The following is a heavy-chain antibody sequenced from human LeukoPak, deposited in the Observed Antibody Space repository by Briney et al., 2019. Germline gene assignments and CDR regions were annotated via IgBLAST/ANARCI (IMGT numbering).Heavy chain of an antibody. V-gene: IGHV3-48*03. CDR2: ISSSGSTI. CDR1: GFTFSSYE. D-gene: IGHD3-10*01. CDR3: ARNHYYGTGSNP. J-gene: IGHJ5*02. Sequence: GGSLRLSCAASGFTFSSYEMNWVRQAPGKGLEWVSYISSSGSTIYYADSVKGRFTISRDNAKNSLYLQMSSLRAEDTAVYYCARNHYYGTGSNPWGQGTLVTVSS.